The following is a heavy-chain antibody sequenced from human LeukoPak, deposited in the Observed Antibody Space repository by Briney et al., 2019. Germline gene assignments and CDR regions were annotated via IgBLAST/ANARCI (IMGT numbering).Heavy chain of an antibody. D-gene: IGHD1-1*01. CDR1: GFTVSSNY. Sequence: GGSLRLFCAASGFTVSSNYMSWVRQAPGKGLEWVSVIYSGGSTYYADSVKGRFTISRDNSKSTLYLQMNSLRAEDTAVYYCAREGRNRDAFDIWGQGTMVTVSS. V-gene: IGHV3-66*01. CDR2: IYSGGST. J-gene: IGHJ3*02. CDR3: AREGRNRDAFDI.